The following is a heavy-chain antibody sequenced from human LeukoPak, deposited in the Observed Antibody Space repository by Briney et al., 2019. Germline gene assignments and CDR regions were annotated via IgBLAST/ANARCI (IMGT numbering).Heavy chain of an antibody. Sequence: PGGSLRLSCAASGFTSGAYWMHWVRQVPGKGLVWVSRINSDVSTTNYADSVKGRFTISRDNAKNTIYLQMNGLRAEDTAVYYCARYGRYRAFDIWGPGTVVTVSS. V-gene: IGHV3-74*01. J-gene: IGHJ3*02. CDR2: INSDVSTT. CDR3: ARYGRYRAFDI. D-gene: IGHD1-26*01. CDR1: GFTSGAYW.